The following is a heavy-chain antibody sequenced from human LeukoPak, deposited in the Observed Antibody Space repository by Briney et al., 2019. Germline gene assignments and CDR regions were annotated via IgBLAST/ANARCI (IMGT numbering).Heavy chain of an antibody. Sequence: GSLRLSCAASGITFSNYWMNWVRQSPGKGLEWIGNIYYTGNTYYNASLQSRVTISIDTSENQFSLRLNSVTAADTAMYYCVKSGGYGLIDYWGPGTLVTVSS. J-gene: IGHJ4*02. CDR2: IYYTGNT. CDR3: VKSGGYGLIDY. CDR1: GITFSNYW. V-gene: IGHV4-59*04. D-gene: IGHD1-26*01.